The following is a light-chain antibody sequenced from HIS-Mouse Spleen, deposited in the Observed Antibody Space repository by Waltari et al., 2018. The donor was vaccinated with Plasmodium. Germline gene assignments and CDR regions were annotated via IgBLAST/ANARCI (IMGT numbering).Light chain of an antibody. Sequence: QSVLTQPPSASGTPGQRVTISCSGSSSNIGSNTVNWYQQLPGTAPKLLIYSNNQGPSGVPDRVSGSKSGTSASLAISGLQSEDEADYYCAAWDDSLNGPVFGGGTKLTVL. J-gene: IGLJ3*02. V-gene: IGLV1-44*01. CDR3: AAWDDSLNGPV. CDR2: SNN. CDR1: SSNIGSNT.